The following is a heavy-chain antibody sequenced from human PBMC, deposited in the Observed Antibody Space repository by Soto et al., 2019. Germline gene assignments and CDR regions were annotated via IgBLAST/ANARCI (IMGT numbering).Heavy chain of an antibody. J-gene: IGHJ4*02. CDR3: ARHVGPLYGYPDWIY. D-gene: IGHD5-18*01. CDR2: IYYSGST. CDR1: GGSISSSSYY. Sequence: SETLSLTCTVSGGSISSSSYYWGWIRQPPGKGLEWIGSIYYSGSTYYNPSLKSRVTISVDTSKNQFSLKLSSVTAADTAVYYCARHVGPLYGYPDWIYWGQGTLVTVSS. V-gene: IGHV4-39*01.